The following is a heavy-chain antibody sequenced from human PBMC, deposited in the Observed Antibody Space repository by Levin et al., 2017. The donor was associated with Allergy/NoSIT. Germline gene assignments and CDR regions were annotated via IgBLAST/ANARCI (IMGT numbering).Heavy chain of an antibody. Sequence: SQTLSLTCNVSGGSIGSGGHYWSWLRQHPGKGLEWIGYIYYSGSTYYNPSLKSRLTISVDTSKNQFSLKLTSVTAADTSVYYCVRSRNSYGFGGFDYWGQGTLVTVSS. D-gene: IGHD5-18*01. J-gene: IGHJ4*02. CDR1: GGSIGSGGHY. CDR3: VRSRNSYGFGGFDY. V-gene: IGHV4-31*03. CDR2: IYYSGST.